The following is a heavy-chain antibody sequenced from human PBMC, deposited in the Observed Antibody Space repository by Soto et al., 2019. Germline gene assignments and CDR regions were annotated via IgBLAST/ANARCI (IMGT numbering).Heavy chain of an antibody. D-gene: IGHD3-16*01. CDR1: GDTFSNFA. CDR2: INAIFGTT. V-gene: IGHV1-69*13. Sequence: ASVKVSCKASGDTFSNFAFNWVRLAPGQGLEWMGGINAIFGTTNFAQQFQGRITITADESTSTVYMELNSLRSEDTAVYYCARAGRYSNYGGGRYYFYYGMDVWGQGTTVTVSS. J-gene: IGHJ6*02. CDR3: ARAGRYSNYGGGRYYFYYGMDV.